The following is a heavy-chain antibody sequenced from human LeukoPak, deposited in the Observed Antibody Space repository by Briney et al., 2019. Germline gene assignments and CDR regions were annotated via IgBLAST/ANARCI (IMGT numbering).Heavy chain of an antibody. J-gene: IGHJ4*02. CDR2: INPNSGGT. CDR3: ARGGYYYDSSGYYYYFDY. D-gene: IGHD3-22*01. CDR1: GYTFTGYY. Sequence: GASVKVSCKTSGYTFTGYYIHWVRQAPGQGLEWMGWINPNSGGTNYAQKFQGRVTVTRDTSISTAYMELSRLRSDGTAVYYCARGGYYYDSSGYYYYFDYWGQGTLVTVSS. V-gene: IGHV1-2*02.